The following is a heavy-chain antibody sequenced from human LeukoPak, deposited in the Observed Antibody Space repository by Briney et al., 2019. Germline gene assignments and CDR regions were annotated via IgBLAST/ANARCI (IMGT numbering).Heavy chain of an antibody. Sequence: SETLSLTCSASGDSIASTIYFWGWIRQPPGKGLKWIGSIYYSGNTYYNPSLKSRVTISVDTSKNQFSLKLSSVTAADTAVYYCARADYDILTGYPNWFDPWGQGTLVTVSS. D-gene: IGHD3-9*01. V-gene: IGHV4-39*07. CDR2: IYYSGNT. CDR3: ARADYDILTGYPNWFDP. J-gene: IGHJ5*02. CDR1: GDSIASTIYF.